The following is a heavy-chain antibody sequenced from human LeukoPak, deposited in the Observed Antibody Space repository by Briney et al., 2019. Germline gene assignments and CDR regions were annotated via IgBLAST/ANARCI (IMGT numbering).Heavy chain of an antibody. D-gene: IGHD4-17*01. CDR3: AKVVGYGDYGGWDY. CDR1: GFTFSSYG. CDR2: ISYDGSNK. V-gene: IGHV3-30*18. J-gene: IGHJ4*02. Sequence: PGGSLRLSCAASGFTFSSYGMHWVRQAPGKGLEWVAVISYDGSNKYYADSVKGRFTISRDNSKNTLYLQMNSLRAEDTAVYYCAKVVGYGDYGGWDYWGQGTLVTVSS.